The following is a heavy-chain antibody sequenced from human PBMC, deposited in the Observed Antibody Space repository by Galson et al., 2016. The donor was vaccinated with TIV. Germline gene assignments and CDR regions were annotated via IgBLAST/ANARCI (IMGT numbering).Heavy chain of an antibody. D-gene: IGHD3-10*01. J-gene: IGHJ6*03. Sequence: SVKVSCKASGDTFASYAFSWVRQAPGQGLKVMGRIIPILGSSDYAQRFQGRVTITADASTSTVYMELRSLRSEDTAMYYCARVRFGELSGYYYYMDVWGKGTTVPVSS. V-gene: IGHV1-69*13. CDR1: GDTFASYA. CDR2: IIPILGSS. CDR3: ARVRFGELSGYYYYMDV.